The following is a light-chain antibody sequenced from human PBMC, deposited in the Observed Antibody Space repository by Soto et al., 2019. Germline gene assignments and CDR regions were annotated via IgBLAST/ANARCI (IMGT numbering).Light chain of an antibody. CDR3: QQFDNWPPVT. CDR1: QSVRSN. CDR2: GAS. Sequence: EIVMTQSPATLSVSPGERATLSCRASQSVRSNLAWYQQKPGQAPRLLIYGASTRATVIPARFSGSGSGTELTLTISSLRSEDFAVYYCQQFDNWPPVTFGQGTRLEIK. V-gene: IGKV3-15*01. J-gene: IGKJ5*01.